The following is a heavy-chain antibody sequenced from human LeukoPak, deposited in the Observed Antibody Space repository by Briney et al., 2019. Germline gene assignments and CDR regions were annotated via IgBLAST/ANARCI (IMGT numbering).Heavy chain of an antibody. CDR1: GFTFGGYG. CDR2: IAYDGSRA. Sequence: GGSLRLSCAGTGFTFGGYGMHWFRQTPGKGLEWVAVIAYDGSRAFYADSVKGRFTISRDNSKNTMSVQMDDLRAEDTAVYYCTRYNNDHFDYWGQGTLVTVSS. J-gene: IGHJ4*02. V-gene: IGHV3-33*01. CDR3: TRYNNDHFDY. D-gene: IGHD1-14*01.